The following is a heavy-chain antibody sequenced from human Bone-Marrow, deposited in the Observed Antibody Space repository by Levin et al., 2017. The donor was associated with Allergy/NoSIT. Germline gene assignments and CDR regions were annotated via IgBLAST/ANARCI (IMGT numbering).Heavy chain of an antibody. Sequence: GGSLRLSCAASGFTFSSYAMHWVRQAPGKGLEWVAVISYDGSNKYYADSVKGRFTISRDNSKNTLYLQMNSLRAEDTAVYYCARAASIAAADNWFDPWGQGTLVTVSS. CDR3: ARAASIAAADNWFDP. CDR1: GFTFSSYA. D-gene: IGHD6-13*01. V-gene: IGHV3-30-3*01. J-gene: IGHJ5*02. CDR2: ISYDGSNK.